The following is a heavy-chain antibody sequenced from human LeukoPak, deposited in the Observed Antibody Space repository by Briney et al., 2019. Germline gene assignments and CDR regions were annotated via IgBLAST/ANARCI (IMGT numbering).Heavy chain of an antibody. J-gene: IGHJ5*02. V-gene: IGHV3-23*01. D-gene: IGHD3-22*01. Sequence: GGSLRLSCAASGFTFSSYAMSWVRQAPGRGLEWVSLIGGIVDNTHYADSVKGRFTIARDNSKNTLYLQMNSLRAEDTALYYCALDYDSSGHTPGWFDPWGQGTLVTVSS. CDR3: ALDYDSSGHTPGWFDP. CDR2: IGGIVDNT. CDR1: GFTFSSYA.